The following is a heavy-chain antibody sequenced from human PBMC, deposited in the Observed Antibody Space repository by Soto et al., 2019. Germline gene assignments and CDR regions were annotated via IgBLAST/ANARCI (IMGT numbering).Heavy chain of an antibody. CDR2: ISGSGGTT. J-gene: IGHJ3*02. CDR3: AKTANGWFSAFDI. V-gene: IGHV3-23*01. CDR1: GFTFRSNA. Sequence: EVQLLESGGSLVQPGGSLRLSCAASGFTFRSNAMSWVRQAPGKGLEWVSAISGSGGTTYYADSVKGRFTFSRDNSKNTLYLQMNSLRAEDTAVYYCAKTANGWFSAFDIWGQGTMVTVSS. D-gene: IGHD6-19*01.